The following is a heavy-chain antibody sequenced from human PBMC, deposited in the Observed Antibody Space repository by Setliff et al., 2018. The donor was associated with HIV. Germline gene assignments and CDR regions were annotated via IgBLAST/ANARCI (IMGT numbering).Heavy chain of an antibody. CDR1: GDSISSGSYY. CDR3: ARVPFTTGFDY. D-gene: IGHD3-3*01. CDR2: IYTSGST. V-gene: IGHV4-61*02. J-gene: IGHJ4*02. Sequence: SETLSLTCTVSGDSISSGSYYWSWIRQPAGKGLEWIGRIYTSGSTNYNPSLKSRVAMSVDTSKNHFSLKLSSVTAADTAVFYWARVPFTTGFDYWGQGILVTVSS.